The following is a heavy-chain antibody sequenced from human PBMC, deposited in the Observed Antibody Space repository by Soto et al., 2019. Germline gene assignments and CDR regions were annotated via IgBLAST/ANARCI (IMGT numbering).Heavy chain of an antibody. J-gene: IGHJ6*02. CDR3: ARDRPSGRRGWVTSYSGMDV. CDR1: GGSISSGGYY. V-gene: IGHV4-31*03. Sequence: QVQLQESGPGLVKPSQTLSLTCTVSGGSISSGGYYWSWIRQHPGKGLEWIGYIYYSGSTYYNPSLQSRVTISVDTSKNQFSLKLSSVTAADTAVYYCARDRPSGRRGWVTSYSGMDVWGQGTTVTVSS. CDR2: IYYSGST. D-gene: IGHD2-21*02.